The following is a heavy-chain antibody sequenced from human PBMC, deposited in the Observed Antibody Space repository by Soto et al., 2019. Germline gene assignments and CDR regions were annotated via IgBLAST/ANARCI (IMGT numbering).Heavy chain of an antibody. Sequence: SETLSLTCTVSGDSISTYNWGWIRQPPGKGLEWIGYIYYSGSTYYNPSLKSRVTISVDTSKNQFSLKLSSVTAADTAVYYCARVVGVSMARSHFDYWGQGTLVTVSS. CDR1: GDSISTYN. CDR2: IYYSGST. D-gene: IGHD3-10*01. CDR3: ARVVGVSMARSHFDY. V-gene: IGHV4-30-4*08. J-gene: IGHJ4*02.